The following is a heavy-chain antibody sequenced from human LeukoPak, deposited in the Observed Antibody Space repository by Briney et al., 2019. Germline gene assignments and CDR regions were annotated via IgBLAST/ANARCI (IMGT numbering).Heavy chain of an antibody. CDR2: ISYDGSNK. CDR1: GFTFSSYA. CDR3: ARDFGPALRYFADY. D-gene: IGHD3-9*01. V-gene: IGHV3-30-3*01. J-gene: IGHJ4*02. Sequence: GRSLRLSCAASGFTFSSYAMHWVRQAPGKGLEWVAVISYDGSNKYYADSVKGRFTISRDNSKNTLCLQMNSLRAEDTAVYYCARDFGPALRYFADYWGQGTLVTVSS.